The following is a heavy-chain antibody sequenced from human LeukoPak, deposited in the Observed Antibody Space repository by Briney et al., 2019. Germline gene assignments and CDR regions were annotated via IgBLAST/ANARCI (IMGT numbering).Heavy chain of an antibody. Sequence: SETLSLTCTVSGGSISSSSYYWGWIRQPPGKGLEWIGSIYYSGSTYYNPSLKSRVTISVDTSKNQFSLKLSSVTAADTAVYYCARDLYSSSSGGKAFDIWGQGTMVTVSS. D-gene: IGHD6-6*01. CDR2: IYYSGST. J-gene: IGHJ3*02. V-gene: IGHV4-39*07. CDR1: GGSISSSSYY. CDR3: ARDLYSSSSGGKAFDI.